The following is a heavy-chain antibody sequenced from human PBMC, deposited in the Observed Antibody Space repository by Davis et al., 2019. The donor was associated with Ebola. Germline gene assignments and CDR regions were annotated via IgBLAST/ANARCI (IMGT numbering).Heavy chain of an antibody. Sequence: PSETLSLTCAVSGGSITSGGYFWFWIRQHPEKGLEWIGAVYHTGLTYYNPSLTSRVAILVDTSADQFSLTRNSVSAADTAIYYCARGGPGVTATRFDYWGQGILVTVSS. D-gene: IGHD2-21*02. CDR2: VYHTGLT. V-gene: IGHV4-31*11. CDR3: ARGGPGVTATRFDY. J-gene: IGHJ4*02. CDR1: GGSITSGGYF.